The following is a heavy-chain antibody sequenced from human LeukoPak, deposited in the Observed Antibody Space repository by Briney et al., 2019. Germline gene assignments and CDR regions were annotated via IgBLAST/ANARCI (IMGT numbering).Heavy chain of an antibody. J-gene: IGHJ3*02. V-gene: IGHV3-33*01. CDR1: GFTFSSYG. Sequence: GRSLRLSCAASGFTFSSYGMHWVRQAPGKGLEWVAVIWYDGSNKYYADSVKGRFTISRDNSKNTLYLQMNSLRAEDTAVYYCARDPGGLVVAATSDAFDIWGQGTMVTVSS. CDR3: ARDPGGLVVAATSDAFDI. D-gene: IGHD2-15*01. CDR2: IWYDGSNK.